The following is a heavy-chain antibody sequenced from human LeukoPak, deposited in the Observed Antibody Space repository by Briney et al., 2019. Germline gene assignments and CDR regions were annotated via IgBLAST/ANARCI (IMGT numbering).Heavy chain of an antibody. CDR2: ISSSSSTI. J-gene: IGHJ3*02. CDR1: GFTFSSYS. Sequence: PGGSLRLSCAASGFTFSSYSMNWVRQAPGKGLEWVSYISSSSSTIYYADSVKGRFTISRDNAKNSLYLQMNSLRAEDTAVYYCASYSSSWPQEWSDDAFDIWGQGTMVTVSS. D-gene: IGHD6-13*01. V-gene: IGHV3-48*04. CDR3: ASYSSSWPQEWSDDAFDI.